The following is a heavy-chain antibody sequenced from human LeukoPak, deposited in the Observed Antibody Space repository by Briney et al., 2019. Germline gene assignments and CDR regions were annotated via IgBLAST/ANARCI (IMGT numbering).Heavy chain of an antibody. CDR1: GDSVSSNSAA. Sequence: SQTLSLTCAISGDSVSSNSAAWNWIRQSPSRGLAWLGRTYYRSKWYNDYAVSVKSRITINPDTSKNQFSLQLNSVTPEDTAVYYCARDRDYYDSSGYPYPHQDAFVIWGQGTMVTVSS. CDR3: ARDRDYYDSSGYPYPHQDAFVI. V-gene: IGHV6-1*01. J-gene: IGHJ3*02. D-gene: IGHD3-22*01. CDR2: TYYRSKWYN.